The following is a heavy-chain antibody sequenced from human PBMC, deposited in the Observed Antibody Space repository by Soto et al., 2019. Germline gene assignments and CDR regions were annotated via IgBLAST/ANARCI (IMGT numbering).Heavy chain of an antibody. CDR1: GYTFTSYA. CDR3: ARDLGAAAGTLNYYYYYMDV. J-gene: IGHJ6*03. CDR2: INAGNGNT. Sequence: ASVKVSCKASGYTFTSYAMHWVRQAPGQRLEWMGWINAGNGNTKYSQKFQGRVTITRDTSASTAYMELSSLRSEDTAVYYCARDLGAAAGTLNYYYYYMDVWGKGTTVTVSS. V-gene: IGHV1-3*01. D-gene: IGHD6-13*01.